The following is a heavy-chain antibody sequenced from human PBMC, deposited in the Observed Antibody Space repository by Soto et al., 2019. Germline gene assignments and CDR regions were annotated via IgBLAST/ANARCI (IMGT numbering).Heavy chain of an antibody. CDR2: IYYSGST. Sequence: PLETLSLTWTVSGGSSSSGDYYWSWIRQPPGKGLEWIGYIYYSGSTYYNPSLKSRVTISVDTSKNQFSLKLSSVTAADTAVYYCARLAYYYDSSGYYYFDYWGQGTLLTVSS. J-gene: IGHJ4*02. V-gene: IGHV4-30-4*01. CDR1: GGSSSSGDYY. CDR3: ARLAYYYDSSGYYYFDY. D-gene: IGHD3-22*01.